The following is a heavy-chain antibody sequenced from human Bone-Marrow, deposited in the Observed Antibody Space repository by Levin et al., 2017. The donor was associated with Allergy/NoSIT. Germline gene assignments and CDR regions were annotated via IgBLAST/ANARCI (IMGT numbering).Heavy chain of an antibody. D-gene: IGHD3-9*01. CDR3: ARDHNNNDWDRQNLQH. CDR2: IDPSSGGI. Sequence: PGESLKISCKASGYTFSGHYIHRVRQAPGQGLEWMGRIDPSSGGINYAEKFQGRVTVTRDTSTATAYMELSRLTSDDTAIYYCARDHNNNDWDRQNLQHWGQGTLVTVSS. V-gene: IGHV1-2*02. J-gene: IGHJ1*01. CDR1: GYTFSGHY.